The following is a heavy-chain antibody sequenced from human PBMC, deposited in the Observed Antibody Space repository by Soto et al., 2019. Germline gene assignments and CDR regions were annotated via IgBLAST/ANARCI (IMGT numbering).Heavy chain of an antibody. CDR3: AREVQVHTPAFVY. D-gene: IGHD3-10*01. V-gene: IGHV1-69*19. Sequence: QVQLVQSGAEMKKPRSSVKVPCQSSGGTFNTYAMNWVRQAPGQGPEWMGDISPMFGAANYAPKFQGRVTITADESTGTSYMQLSSLTSEDTALYFCAREVQVHTPAFVYWGQGTLVTVSS. J-gene: IGHJ4*02. CDR1: GGTFNTYA. CDR2: ISPMFGAA.